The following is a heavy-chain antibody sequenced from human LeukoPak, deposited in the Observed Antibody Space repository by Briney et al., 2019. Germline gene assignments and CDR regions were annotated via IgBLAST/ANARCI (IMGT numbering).Heavy chain of an antibody. CDR3: AREIQRNWFDP. V-gene: IGHV3-7*01. J-gene: IGHJ5*02. CDR2: IKQDGSEK. CDR1: GFTFSSYA. Sequence: GGSLRLSCAASGFTFSSYAMSWVRQAPGKGLEWVANIKQDGSEKYYVDSVKGRFTISRDNAKNSLYLQMNSLRAEDTAVYYCAREIQRNWFDPWGQGTLVTVSS.